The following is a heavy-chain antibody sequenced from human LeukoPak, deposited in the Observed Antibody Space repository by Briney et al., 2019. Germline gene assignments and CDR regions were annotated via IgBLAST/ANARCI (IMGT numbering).Heavy chain of an antibody. D-gene: IGHD3-9*01. V-gene: IGHV4-59*12. Sequence: SSETLSLTCVVSGGSISSYYWSWIRQPPGKGLEWIGYVYYSGTTNYNPSLKSRVTISVDTSKNQVSLDLTSVTAADTAVYYCAREGIFRSSDWFFDKWGQGTLVTVSS. CDR3: AREGIFRSSDWFFDK. CDR1: GGSISSYY. CDR2: VYYSGTT. J-gene: IGHJ4*02.